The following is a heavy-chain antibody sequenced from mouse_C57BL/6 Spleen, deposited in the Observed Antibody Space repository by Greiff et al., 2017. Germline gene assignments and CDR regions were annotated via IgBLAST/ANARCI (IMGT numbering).Heavy chain of an antibody. CDR1: GYAFSSYW. Sequence: QVQLQQSGAELVKPGASVKISCKASGYAFSSYWMNWVKQRPGKGLEWIGQIYPGDGDTNYNGKFKGKATLTADKSSSTAYMQLSSLTSQDSAVYCCARSGDYPWFAYWGQGTLVTVSA. V-gene: IGHV1-80*01. CDR2: IYPGDGDT. J-gene: IGHJ3*01. D-gene: IGHD2-4*01. CDR3: ARSGDYPWFAY.